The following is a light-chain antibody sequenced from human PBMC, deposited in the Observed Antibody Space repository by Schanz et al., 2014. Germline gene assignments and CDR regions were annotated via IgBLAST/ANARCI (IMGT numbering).Light chain of an antibody. J-gene: IGKJ2*01. CDR1: QSVSSN. V-gene: IGKV3-11*01. Sequence: EIVMTQSPATLSVSPGERATLSCRASQSVSSNLAWYQQKPGQAPRLLIYDASNRATGIPVRFSGSASGTDFTLTISSLEPEDFAVYYCQHRSNWPPRTFGQGTKLEMK. CDR3: QHRSNWPPRT. CDR2: DAS.